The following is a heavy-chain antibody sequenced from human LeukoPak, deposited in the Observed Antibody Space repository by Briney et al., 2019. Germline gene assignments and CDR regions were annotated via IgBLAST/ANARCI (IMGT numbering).Heavy chain of an antibody. CDR3: ARGYSFGPYGMDV. CDR2: ISDSGGST. D-gene: IGHD2-15*01. Sequence: GGSLRLSCSASGFPFSSYAMHWVRQAPGKGLEYVSAISDSGGSTYYADSVKGRFTISRDNSKNTLYLQMSSLRAEDTAVYFCARGYSFGPYGMDVWGQGTAVTVSS. J-gene: IGHJ6*02. CDR1: GFPFSSYA. V-gene: IGHV3-64D*09.